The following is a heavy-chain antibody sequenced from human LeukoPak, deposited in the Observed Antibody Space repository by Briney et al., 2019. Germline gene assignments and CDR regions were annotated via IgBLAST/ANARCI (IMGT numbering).Heavy chain of an antibody. V-gene: IGHV1-18*01. CDR2: ISAYNGNT. Sequence: ASVKVSCKTSGYTFTNYGISWVRQPPGQGLEWMGWISAYNGNTNNVQKFHGGAILTADTSTDTAYMEQSRLRSEDTDVYYCATDWAEYSSSSRTPPFDYWGQGTLVTVSS. CDR1: GYTFTNYG. D-gene: IGHD6-6*01. CDR3: ATDWAEYSSSSRTPPFDY. J-gene: IGHJ4*02.